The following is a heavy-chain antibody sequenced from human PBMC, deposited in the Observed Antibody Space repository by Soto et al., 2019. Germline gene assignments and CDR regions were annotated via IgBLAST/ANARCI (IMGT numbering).Heavy chain of an antibody. V-gene: IGHV3-66*01. J-gene: IGHJ6*03. CDR2: IHSGGDT. CDR1: GFTVRSTY. Sequence: GGSLRLSCAASGFTVRSTYMTWVRQAPGKGLEWVSGIHSGGDTYYADSVKGRFTISRDNSKNSLYLQMNSLRDEDTAVYYCARDRIEYCSGGSCYLYMDVWGKGTTVTVSS. CDR3: ARDRIEYCSGGSCYLYMDV. D-gene: IGHD2-15*01.